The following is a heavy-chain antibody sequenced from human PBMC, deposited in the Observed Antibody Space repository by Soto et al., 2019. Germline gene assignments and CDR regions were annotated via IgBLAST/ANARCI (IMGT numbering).Heavy chain of an antibody. CDR3: ARVVYEGTTAKYFDL. V-gene: IGHV3-33*01. CDR1: GFTFRNYG. Sequence: QVQLVESGGGVVQPGRSLRLSCEASGFTFRNYGMHWVRQAPGQGLEWVAVIWFNGNNQYYADSVKGRFTISRDNSKNTLYLQMDRLSADDTAVYYCARVVYEGTTAKYFDLWGRGTLVTVSS. D-gene: IGHD2-8*01. J-gene: IGHJ2*01. CDR2: IWFNGNNQ.